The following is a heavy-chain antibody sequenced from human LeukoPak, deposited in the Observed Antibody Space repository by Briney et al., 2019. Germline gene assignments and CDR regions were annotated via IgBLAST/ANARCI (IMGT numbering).Heavy chain of an antibody. CDR1: GFTFSTYS. CDR3: TRSRPGTEAGQPNFDY. Sequence: GGSLRLSCAASGFTFSTYSMSWVSQAPGKGLEWVSYISSISSIIYYADSVKGRFTISRDNARNSLYLQMNSLRAEDTAVYYCTRSRPGTEAGQPNFDYWGQGTLVTVSS. J-gene: IGHJ4*02. V-gene: IGHV3-48*01. D-gene: IGHD6-13*01. CDR2: ISSISSII.